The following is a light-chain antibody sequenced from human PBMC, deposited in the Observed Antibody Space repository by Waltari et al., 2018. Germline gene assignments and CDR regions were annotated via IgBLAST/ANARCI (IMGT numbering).Light chain of an antibody. V-gene: IGLV2-14*01. CDR3: SSYTNRNTLI. J-gene: IGLJ2*01. Sequence: QSALPQPASVSGSPGQSITLSCTGTSSEVGGYNPSSWYQQDPGKVPKLIIYDVSERPSGVSDRFSGSKSGNTASLTISGVQAEDETDYYCSSYTNRNTLIFGGGTKLTVL. CDR1: SSEVGGYNP. CDR2: DVS.